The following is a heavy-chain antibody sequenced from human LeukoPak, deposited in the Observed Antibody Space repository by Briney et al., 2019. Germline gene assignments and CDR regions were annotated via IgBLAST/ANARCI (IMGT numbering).Heavy chain of an antibody. CDR1: GFTFSSYG. V-gene: IGHV3-30*18. CDR2: ISYDGSNK. J-gene: IGHJ6*04. D-gene: IGHD3-10*01. CDR3: AKAKGRAWYYYGMDV. Sequence: GRSLGLSCAASGFTFSSYGMHWVRQAPGKGLEWVAVISYDGSNKYYADSVKGRFTISRDNSKNTLYLQMNSLRAEDTAVYYCAKAKGRAWYYYGMDVWGKGTTVTVSS.